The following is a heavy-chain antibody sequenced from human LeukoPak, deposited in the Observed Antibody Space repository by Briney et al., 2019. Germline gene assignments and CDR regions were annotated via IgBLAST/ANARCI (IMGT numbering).Heavy chain of an antibody. Sequence: SETLSLTCTVSLDSTTSNFWSWVRQPPGKGLEWIGEIHRSGSPNYNPSLQSRVSISIDRSRNQIVLELSSVTAADTAVYYCAREILGGFNPGAYWGQGILVTVSS. CDR2: IHRSGSP. J-gene: IGHJ4*02. CDR1: LDSTTSNF. CDR3: AREILGGFNPGAY. V-gene: IGHV4-4*02. D-gene: IGHD1-14*01.